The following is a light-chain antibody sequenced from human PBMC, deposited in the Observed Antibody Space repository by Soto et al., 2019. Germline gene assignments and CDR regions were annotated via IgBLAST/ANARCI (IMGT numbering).Light chain of an antibody. CDR3: SSYTSSSSMV. V-gene: IGLV2-14*01. J-gene: IGLJ2*01. CDR2: EVN. Sequence: QSALTQPASVSGSPGQSITISCTGTSSDVGGYNYVSWYQQHPGKAPKLIIYEVNNRPSGVSHRFSGSKSGNTASLTISGLQAEDEADYYCSSYTSSSSMVFGGGTKLTVL. CDR1: SSDVGGYNY.